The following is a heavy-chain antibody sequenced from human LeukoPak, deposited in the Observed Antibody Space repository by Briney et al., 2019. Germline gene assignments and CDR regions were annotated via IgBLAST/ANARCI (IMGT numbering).Heavy chain of an antibody. CDR1: GFTFSSYS. V-gene: IGHV3-21*01. J-gene: IGHJ4*02. D-gene: IGHD3-22*01. CDR2: ISSSSSYI. Sequence: GGSLRLSCAASGFTFSSYSMNWVRQAPGKGLEWVSSISSSSSYIYYADSVKGRFTISRDNAKNSLYLQMNRLRAEDTAVYYCARSYYYDSSGTENDYWGQGTLVTVSS. CDR3: ARSYYYDSSGTENDY.